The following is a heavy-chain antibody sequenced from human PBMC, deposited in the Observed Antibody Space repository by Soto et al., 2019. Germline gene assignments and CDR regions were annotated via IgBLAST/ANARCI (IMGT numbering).Heavy chain of an antibody. Sequence: EVQLVQSGAEVKKPGESLRISCNGSGYSFTSYWISWVRQMPGKCLEWMGRIDPSDSYTNYSPSFQGHITISADKSISAAYLQWSSLKASDTAMYYCARQKTAPAGQFDYWGQGNLVTVSS. CDR2: IDPSDSYT. D-gene: IGHD6-13*01. CDR1: GYSFTSYW. CDR3: ARQKTAPAGQFDY. J-gene: IGHJ4*02. V-gene: IGHV5-10-1*01.